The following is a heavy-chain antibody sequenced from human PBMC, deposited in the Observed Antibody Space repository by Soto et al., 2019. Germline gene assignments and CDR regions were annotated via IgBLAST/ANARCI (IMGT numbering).Heavy chain of an antibody. CDR2: INPNSGGR. CDR1: GYTLTGYY. CDR3: ARGGELGRRAYYYYGMDV. Sequence: QVQLVQSGAEVKKPGASVKVSCKASGYTLTGYYMHWVRQATGQELEWMGWINPNSGGRNYAQKFQGRVTVTTDTSINTAYMELSSLGSDDSAVYFCARGGELGRRAYYYYGMDVWGQGTTVTVSS. D-gene: IGHD7-27*01. J-gene: IGHJ6*02. V-gene: IGHV1-2*02.